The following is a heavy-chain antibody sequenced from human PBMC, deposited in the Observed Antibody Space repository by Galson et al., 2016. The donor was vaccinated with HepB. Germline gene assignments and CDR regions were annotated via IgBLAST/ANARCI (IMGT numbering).Heavy chain of an antibody. V-gene: IGHV6-1*01. D-gene: IGHD7-27*01. CDR1: GDSVSSNSAG. CDR2: TFYRSNWQN. J-gene: IGHJ4*02. Sequence: CAISGDSVSSNSAGWNWIRQSPSRGLEWLGRTFYRSNWQNDYAESVKSRITINPDASKNQFSLQLNSVTPEDTDVYYCARGYLLGRGFGWWGQGTLVTVSS. CDR3: ARGYLLGRGFGW.